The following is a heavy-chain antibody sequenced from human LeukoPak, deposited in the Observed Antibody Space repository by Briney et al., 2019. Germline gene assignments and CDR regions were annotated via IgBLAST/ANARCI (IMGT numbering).Heavy chain of an antibody. D-gene: IGHD3-22*01. J-gene: IGHJ4*02. CDR2: INPNSGGT. V-gene: IGHV1-2*02. CDR1: GYTFTGYY. CDR3: ARDSAMIVVGDFDY. Sequence: ASVKVSCKASGYTFTGYYMHWVRQAPGQGLEWMGWINPNSGGTNYAQKLQGRVTMTRDTSISTAYMELSRLRSDDTAVYYCARDSAMIVVGDFDYWGQGTLVTVSS.